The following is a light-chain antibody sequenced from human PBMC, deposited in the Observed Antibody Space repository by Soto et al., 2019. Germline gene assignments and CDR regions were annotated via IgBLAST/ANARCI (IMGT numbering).Light chain of an antibody. CDR3: QQYNNWRWT. V-gene: IGKV3-15*01. Sequence: VVTQSPATLSVSPGERVTLSCRASQSVSSNLAWYQQKPGQAPRLLIYAASTRDTGIPARFSGSGSVTEFTLYLSSLQSEDFAVYYCQQYNNWRWTFGQGTKVYIK. CDR2: AAS. CDR1: QSVSSN. J-gene: IGKJ1*01.